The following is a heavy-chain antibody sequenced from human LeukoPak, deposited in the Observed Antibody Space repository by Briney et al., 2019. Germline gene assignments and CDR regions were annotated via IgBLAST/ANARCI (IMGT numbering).Heavy chain of an antibody. CDR2: INHSGST. CDR1: GGSFRGYY. Sequence: SETLSLTCAVYGGSFRGYYWSWLRQPPGKGLEWIGEINHSGSTNYNPSLKSRVTISVDTSKNQFSLKLSSVTAADTAVYYCVRERSGWYVKFDYWGQGTLVTVSS. J-gene: IGHJ4*02. CDR3: VRERSGWYVKFDY. V-gene: IGHV4-34*01. D-gene: IGHD6-19*01.